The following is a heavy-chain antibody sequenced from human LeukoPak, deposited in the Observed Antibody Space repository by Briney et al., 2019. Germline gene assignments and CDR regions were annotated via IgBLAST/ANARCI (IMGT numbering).Heavy chain of an antibody. Sequence: SETLSLTCTVSGGSISSTIYYWGWIRQPPGKGLEWIGSIYYRGSTYYNPSLKSRVAISVDTSKNQFSLKLSSVTAADTAVYYCARDSRSGWGNWFDPWGQGNLVTVSS. V-gene: IGHV4-39*07. CDR1: GGSISSTIYY. D-gene: IGHD6-19*01. CDR3: ARDSRSGWGNWFDP. J-gene: IGHJ5*02. CDR2: IYYRGST.